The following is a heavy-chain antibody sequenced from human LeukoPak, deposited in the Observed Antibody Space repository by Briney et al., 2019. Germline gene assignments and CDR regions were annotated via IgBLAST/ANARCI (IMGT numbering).Heavy chain of an antibody. J-gene: IGHJ4*02. V-gene: IGHV3-7*01. CDR1: GFTFSTYW. D-gene: IGHD2-2*01. CDR2: MKRDGSEI. Sequence: GGSLRLSCSASGFTFSTYWMSWVRQAPGKGLEWVANMKRDGSEIYYVDSVKGRFTISRDNAKNSLYLQMSSLRAEDTAVYYCARLCRGNQLAGFDSWGQGTLVTVSS. CDR3: ARLCRGNQLAGFDS.